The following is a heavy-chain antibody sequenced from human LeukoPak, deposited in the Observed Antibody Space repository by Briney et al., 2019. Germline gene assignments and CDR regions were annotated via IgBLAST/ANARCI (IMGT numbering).Heavy chain of an antibody. CDR3: AKGYCSSTSCHRYYYYYGMDV. CDR1: GFTFSSYA. Sequence: GGSLRLSCAASGFTFSSYAMSWVRQAPGKGLEWVSAISGSGGSTYYADSVEGRFTISRDNSKNTLYLQMNSLRAEDTAVYYCAKGYCSSTSCHRYYYYYGMDVWGQGTTVTVSS. J-gene: IGHJ6*02. D-gene: IGHD2-2*01. V-gene: IGHV3-23*01. CDR2: ISGSGGST.